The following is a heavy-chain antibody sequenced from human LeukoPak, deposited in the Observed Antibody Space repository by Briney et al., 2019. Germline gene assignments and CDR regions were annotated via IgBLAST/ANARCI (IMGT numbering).Heavy chain of an antibody. CDR2: IYYNGDT. Sequence: SETLSLTCIVPGGSISPYYWSWIRQAPGEGLEWSGYIYYNGDTDYNPSLKRRVTISLDTSKTQFSLKLSSVTAADTAIYFSARRTVLIATRDYYYYGMDVWSQGTTVTVP. D-gene: IGHD2-15*01. CDR3: ARRTVLIATRDYYYYGMDV. V-gene: IGHV4-59*08. CDR1: GGSISPYY. J-gene: IGHJ6*02.